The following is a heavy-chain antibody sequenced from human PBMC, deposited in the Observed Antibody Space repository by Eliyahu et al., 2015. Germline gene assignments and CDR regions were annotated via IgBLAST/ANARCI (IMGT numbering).Heavy chain of an antibody. CDR2: IYWDDDK. J-gene: IGHJ4*02. V-gene: IGHV2-5*02. CDR1: GFSLSTSGVG. D-gene: IGHD1-26*01. Sequence: QITLKESSPTLVKPTQTLTLTCTFSGFSLSTSGVGVGWIRQSPRKALEWLALIYWDDDKRYSPSLKSRLTITKDTSKNQVVLTMTNMDPVDTATYYCTYRGAPRPFDYWGQGTLVTVSS. CDR3: TYRGAPRPFDY.